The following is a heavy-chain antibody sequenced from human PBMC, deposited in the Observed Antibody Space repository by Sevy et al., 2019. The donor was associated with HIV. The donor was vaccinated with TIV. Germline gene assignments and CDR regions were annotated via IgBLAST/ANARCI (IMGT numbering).Heavy chain of an antibody. V-gene: IGHV3-23*01. Sequence: GGSLRLSCAASGFTFSSYAMSWVRQAPGKGLEWVSAISGSGGSTYYADSVKGRFTISRGNSKNTLYLQMNSLRAEDTAVYYCAKDTYITFGGVIVIGAFDIWGQGTMVTVSS. CDR3: AKDTYITFGGVIVIGAFDI. J-gene: IGHJ3*02. CDR1: GFTFSSYA. D-gene: IGHD3-16*02. CDR2: ISGSGGST.